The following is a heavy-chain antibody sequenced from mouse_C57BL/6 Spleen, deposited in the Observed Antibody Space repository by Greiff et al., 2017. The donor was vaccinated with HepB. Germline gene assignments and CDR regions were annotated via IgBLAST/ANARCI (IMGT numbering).Heavy chain of an antibody. J-gene: IGHJ3*01. CDR2: IDPETGGT. D-gene: IGHD1-1*01. CDR1: GYTFTDYE. V-gene: IGHV1-15*01. Sequence: VKLQESGAELVRPGASVTLSCKASGYTFTDYEMHWVKQTPVHGLEWIGAIDPETGGTAYNQKFKGKAILTADKSSSTAYMELRSLTSEESAVYYWTRWGSSYFAYWGQGTLVTVSA. CDR3: TRWGSSYFAY.